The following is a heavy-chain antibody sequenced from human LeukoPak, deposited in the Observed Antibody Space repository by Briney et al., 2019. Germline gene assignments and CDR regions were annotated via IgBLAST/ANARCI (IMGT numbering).Heavy chain of an antibody. CDR3: AKLSSTGNSDY. J-gene: IGHJ4*02. Sequence: GGSLRLSCAASGFTFSNYHMIWVRQAPGKGLEWVSVISPGGHNTYYADSVKGRFTISRDSSKNTLFLQMNSLRAEDTGLYYCAKLSSTGNSDYWGQGTLVTVSS. V-gene: IGHV3-23*01. D-gene: IGHD2-8*02. CDR1: GFTFSNYH. CDR2: ISPGGHNT.